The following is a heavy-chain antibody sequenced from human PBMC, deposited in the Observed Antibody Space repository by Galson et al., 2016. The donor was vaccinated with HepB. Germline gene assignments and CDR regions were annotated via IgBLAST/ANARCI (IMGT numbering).Heavy chain of an antibody. CDR1: GDSVSSHSAG. CDR3: SRSYLLGRGFGW. J-gene: IGHJ4*02. V-gene: IGHV6-1*01. CDR2: TFYWSNWQN. D-gene: IGHD7-27*01. Sequence: CAISGDSVSSHSAGWNWIRQSPSRGLEWLGRTFYWSNWQNDYAESVKSRISINPDTSKNQFSLQLNSVTPEDTAVYYCSRSYLLGRGFGWWGQGTLVTVSS.